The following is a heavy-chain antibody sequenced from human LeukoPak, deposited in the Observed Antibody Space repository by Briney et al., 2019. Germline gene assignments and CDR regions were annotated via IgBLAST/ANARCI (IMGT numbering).Heavy chain of an antibody. J-gene: IGHJ4*02. V-gene: IGHV3-48*03. D-gene: IGHD3-22*01. CDR3: TTLGYHLDS. CDR1: GPTFDNSE. CDR2: IAGSDTTT. Sequence: SLRLALAASGPTFDNSEINWVSQDPRKGLGWVSYIAGSDTTTYYADSVKGRFTISRDNAKNSLYLQMNSLRAEDTALYYCTTLGYHLDSWGRGTLVTVSS.